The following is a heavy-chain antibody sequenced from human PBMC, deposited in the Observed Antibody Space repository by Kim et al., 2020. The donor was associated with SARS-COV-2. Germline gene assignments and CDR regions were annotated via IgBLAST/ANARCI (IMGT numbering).Heavy chain of an antibody. CDR1: GGSFSGYY. D-gene: IGHD2-2*01. Sequence: SETLSLTCAVYGGSFSGYYWSWIRQPPGKGLEWIGEINHSGSTNYNPSLKSRVTISVDTSKNQFSLKLSSVTAADTAVYYCARVRRYCSSTSCSNFDYWG. CDR3: ARVRRYCSSTSCSNFDY. V-gene: IGHV4-34*01. CDR2: INHSGST. J-gene: IGHJ4*01.